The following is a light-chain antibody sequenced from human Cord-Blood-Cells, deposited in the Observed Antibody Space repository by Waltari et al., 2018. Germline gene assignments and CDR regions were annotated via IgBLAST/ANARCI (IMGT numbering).Light chain of an antibody. V-gene: IGKV4-1*01. CDR1: QSVLYSSNNKNY. Sequence: DIVMTQSPDSLAVSLGARATITCKSSQSVLYSSNNKNYLAWYQKKPGQPPKLLIYWASTRASGVPDRFSGSGSGTDFTLTISCRQSEDVAVYYCQQYYSTPFTFGPGTKVDIK. CDR2: WAS. CDR3: QQYYSTPFT. J-gene: IGKJ3*01.